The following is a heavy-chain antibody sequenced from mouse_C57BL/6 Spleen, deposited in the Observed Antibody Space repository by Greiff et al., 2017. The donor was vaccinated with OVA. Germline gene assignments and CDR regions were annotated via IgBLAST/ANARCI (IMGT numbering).Heavy chain of an antibody. V-gene: IGHV1-15*01. CDR2: IDPETGGT. J-gene: IGHJ3*01. CDR3: TVIYYDYDGPAY. Sequence: SGAELVRPGASVTLSCKASGYTFTDYEMHWVKQTPVHGLEWIGAIDPETGGTAYNQKFKGKAILTADKSSSTAYMELRSLTSEDSAVYYCTVIYYDYDGPAYWGQGTLVTVSA. CDR1: GYTFTDYE. D-gene: IGHD2-4*01.